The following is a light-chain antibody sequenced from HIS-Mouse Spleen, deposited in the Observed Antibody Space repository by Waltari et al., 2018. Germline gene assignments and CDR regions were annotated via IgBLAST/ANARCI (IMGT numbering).Light chain of an antibody. V-gene: IGKV1-9*01. Sequence: DIQLTQSPSFLSASVGDRVTMTCRARQGSSSYLAWYQQKPGKAPKLLIYAASTLQSGVPSRFSGSGSGTEFTLTVSSLQPEDFATYYCQQLNSYPPTFGQGTKVEIK. CDR2: AAS. CDR3: QQLNSYPPT. J-gene: IGKJ1*01. CDR1: QGSSSY.